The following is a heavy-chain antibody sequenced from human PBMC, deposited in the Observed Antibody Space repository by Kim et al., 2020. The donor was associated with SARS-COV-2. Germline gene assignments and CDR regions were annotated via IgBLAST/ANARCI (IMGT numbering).Heavy chain of an antibody. V-gene: IGHV3-64D*09. CDR3: VIIGWGHLDY. J-gene: IGHJ4*02. CDR2: ISSNGGST. Sequence: GGSLRLSCSASGFNFSSFAIHWVRQAPGKGLEYVSAISSNGGSTYYADSVKGRFTISRDNSKNTLYLQMSSLRAEETAVYYCVIIGWGHLDYWGQGTLVTVSS. CDR1: GFNFSSFA. D-gene: IGHD3-16*01.